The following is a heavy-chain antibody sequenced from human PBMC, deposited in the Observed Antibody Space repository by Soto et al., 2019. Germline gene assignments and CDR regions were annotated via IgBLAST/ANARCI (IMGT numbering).Heavy chain of an antibody. CDR2: ISGSGGST. V-gene: IGHV3-23*01. CDR1: RVRVSSSA. Sequence: RLSRAACRVRVSSSAVSWARKTTGKGLVWVSAISGSGGSTYYADSVKGRFTISRDNSKNTLYLQMNSLRAEDTAVYYCAKVAEDFWSGYYTSFWFDYWGQGTLVTVSS. D-gene: IGHD3-3*01. J-gene: IGHJ4*02. CDR3: AKVAEDFWSGYYTSFWFDY.